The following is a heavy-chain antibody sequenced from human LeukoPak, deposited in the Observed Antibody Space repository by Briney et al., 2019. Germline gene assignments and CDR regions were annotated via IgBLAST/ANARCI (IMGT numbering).Heavy chain of an antibody. CDR1: GYTFTTYG. CDR2: ISAYNGNT. D-gene: IGHD1-26*01. J-gene: IGHJ5*02. Sequence: ASVKVSCKASGYTFTTYGISWVRQAPGQGLEWMGWISAYNGNTNYAQKLQGRVTITRDTSASTAYMELSSLRSEDTAVYYCARGNGIDPWGQGTLVTVSS. CDR3: ARGNGIDP. V-gene: IGHV1-18*01.